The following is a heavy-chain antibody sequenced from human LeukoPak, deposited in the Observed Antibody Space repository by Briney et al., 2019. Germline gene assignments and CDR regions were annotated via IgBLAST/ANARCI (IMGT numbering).Heavy chain of an antibody. CDR2: ISGHGGST. CDR1: GFTFSRYW. J-gene: IGHJ4*02. D-gene: IGHD3-10*01. Sequence: GGTLRLSCAASGFTFSRYWMHWVRQAPGKGREWVSLISGHGGSTYYADSVKGRFTISRDNSKNSLYLQMNSLRTEDTALYYCAKGCYYGSGSYFGYFYFDYWGQGTLVTVSS. CDR3: AKGCYYGSGSYFGYFYFDY. V-gene: IGHV3-43*02.